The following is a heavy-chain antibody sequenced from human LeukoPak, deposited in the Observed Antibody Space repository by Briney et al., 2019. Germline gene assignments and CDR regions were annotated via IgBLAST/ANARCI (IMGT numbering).Heavy chain of an antibody. D-gene: IGHD3-3*01. V-gene: IGHV1-69*13. Sequence: SVKVSCKASGGTFSSYAISRVRQAPGQGLEWMGGIIPIFGTANYAQKFQGRVTITADESTSTAYMELSSLRSEDTAVYYCARDRNTYYDFWSGYGTFDYWGQGTLVTVSS. CDR3: ARDRNTYYDFWSGYGTFDY. CDR1: GGTFSSYA. CDR2: IIPIFGTA. J-gene: IGHJ4*02.